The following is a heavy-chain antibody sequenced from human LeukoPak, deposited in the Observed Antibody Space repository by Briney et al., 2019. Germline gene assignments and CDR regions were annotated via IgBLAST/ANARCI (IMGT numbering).Heavy chain of an antibody. CDR2: IYYSGST. D-gene: IGHD6-19*01. V-gene: IGHV4-39*01. CDR1: GGSISSSSYY. CDR3: ASRPRGLSSGWLDDY. J-gene: IGHJ4*02. Sequence: PSETLSLTCTVSGGSISSSSYYWGWIRQPPGKGLEWIGSIYYSGSTYYNPSLKSRVTISVDTSKNQFSLKLSSVTAADTAVYYRASRPRGLSSGWLDDYWGQGTLVTVSS.